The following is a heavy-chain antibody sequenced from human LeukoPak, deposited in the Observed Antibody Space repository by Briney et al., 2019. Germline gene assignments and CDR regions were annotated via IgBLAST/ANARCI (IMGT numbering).Heavy chain of an antibody. CDR3: TTVILTIIVVDDAFDI. V-gene: IGHV3-15*01. J-gene: IGHJ3*02. D-gene: IGHD3-22*01. CDR2: IKSKTDGGTT. CDR1: GFTFSNAW. Sequence: GGSLRLSCAASGFTFSNAWMSWVRQAPGKGLEWDGRIKSKTDGGTTDYAAPVKGRFTISRDDSKNTLYLQMNSLKTEDTAVYYCTTVILTIIVVDDAFDIWGQGTMVTVSS.